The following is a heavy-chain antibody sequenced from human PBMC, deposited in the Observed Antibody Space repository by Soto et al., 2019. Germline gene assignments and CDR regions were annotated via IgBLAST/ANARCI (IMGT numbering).Heavy chain of an antibody. J-gene: IGHJ4*02. CDR3: VTSDCTNGVCYTGDY. V-gene: IGHV3-64D*06. CDR1: GFTFSSYA. D-gene: IGHD2-8*01. CDR2: ISSNGGST. Sequence: SLTISGSASGFTFSSYAMHLVRQAPGKGLEYVSAISSNGGSTYYADSVKGRFTISRDNSKNTLYLQMSSLRAEDTAVYYCVTSDCTNGVCYTGDYWGQGTLVTVSS.